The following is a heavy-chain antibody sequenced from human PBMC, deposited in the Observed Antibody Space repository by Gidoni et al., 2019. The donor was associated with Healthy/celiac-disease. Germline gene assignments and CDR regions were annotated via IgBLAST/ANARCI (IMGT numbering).Heavy chain of an antibody. D-gene: IGHD2-21*01. CDR1: GFPFSSSE. CDR3: ARGASAYCGADCSLFDP. Sequence: EVQLVESGGGLVQPGGSLRLSCAASGFPFSSSEMNWVRQAPGKGLEWVSYISSSGDTIYYPASVNGRFTISRDNAKNSLYLQMNSLRAEDTAVYYCARGASAYCGADCSLFDPWGQGTLVTVSS. V-gene: IGHV3-48*03. J-gene: IGHJ5*02. CDR2: ISSSGDTI.